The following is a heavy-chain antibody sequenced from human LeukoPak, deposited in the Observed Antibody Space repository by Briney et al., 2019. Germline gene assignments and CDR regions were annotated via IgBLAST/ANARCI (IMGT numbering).Heavy chain of an antibody. J-gene: IGHJ4*02. V-gene: IGHV4-59*01. CDR3: TRSDYSTYFNY. Sequence: SETLSLTCTVSGGSITDYYWIWIRQPPGKGLEYIGYIYYNGAANYNPSLKRRVTISVDTSKNQFSLNLRSVTAADTAVYYCTRSDYSTYFNYWGPGTLVTVSS. CDR1: GGSITDYY. CDR2: IYYNGAA. D-gene: IGHD2-15*01.